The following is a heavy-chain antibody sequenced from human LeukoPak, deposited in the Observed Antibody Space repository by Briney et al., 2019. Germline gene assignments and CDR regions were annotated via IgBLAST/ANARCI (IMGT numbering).Heavy chain of an antibody. CDR1: GGSISSGGYY. V-gene: IGHV4-30-2*01. D-gene: IGHD1-26*01. J-gene: IGHJ3*02. CDR3: ARAWSGSYPDAFDI. Sequence: PSETLSLTCTVSGGSISSGGYYWSWIRQPPGKGLEWIGYIYHSGSTYYNPSHKSRVTISVDRSKNQFSLKLSSVTAADTAVYYCARAWSGSYPDAFDIWGQGTMVTVSS. CDR2: IYHSGST.